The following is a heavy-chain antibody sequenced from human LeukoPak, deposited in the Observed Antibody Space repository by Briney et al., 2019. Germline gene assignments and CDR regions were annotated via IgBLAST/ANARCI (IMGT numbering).Heavy chain of an antibody. CDR3: ARATLTGSFARPADS. CDR2: IKSDGSDT. CDR1: GFTFSSYW. V-gene: IGHV3-74*01. D-gene: IGHD3-9*01. J-gene: IGHJ4*02. Sequence: GGSLRLSCAASGFTFSSYWMHWVRQAPGKGLVWVSRIKSDGSDTRYADSVKGRFTISRDNAKNTLYLQMNSLRAEDTAVYYCARATLTGSFARPADSWGQGTLVTVSS.